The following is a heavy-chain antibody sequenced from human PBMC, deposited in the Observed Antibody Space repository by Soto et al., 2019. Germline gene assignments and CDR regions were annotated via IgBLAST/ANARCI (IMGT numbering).Heavy chain of an antibody. CDR2: ISGSGGST. V-gene: IGHV3-23*01. J-gene: IGHJ3*02. CDR1: GFTFSSYA. CDR3: AKDPFVPAAPIDAFDI. Sequence: PGGSLRLSCAASGFTFSSYAMSWVRQAPGKGLEWVSAISGSGGSTYYADSVKGRFTISRDNSKNTLYLQMNSLRAEDTAVYYCAKDPFVPAAPIDAFDIWGQGTMVTVSS. D-gene: IGHD2-2*01.